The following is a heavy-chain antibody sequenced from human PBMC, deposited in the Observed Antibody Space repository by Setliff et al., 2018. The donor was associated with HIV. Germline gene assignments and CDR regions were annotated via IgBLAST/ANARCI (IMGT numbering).Heavy chain of an antibody. V-gene: IGHV4-59*08. D-gene: IGHD1-26*01. CDR3: ARIVRWELVATSTFFYYYMDV. Sequence: PGGSRRLSCAASGFPSTRFSINWVRQLPVKGLEWMGYAFYTGLAAYNLSLKSRLNISVATSKNQFSLKLTSVTAADTAVYYCARIVRWELVATSTFFYYYMDVWGKGTTVTVSS. CDR1: GFPSTRFS. J-gene: IGHJ6*03. CDR2: AFYTGLA.